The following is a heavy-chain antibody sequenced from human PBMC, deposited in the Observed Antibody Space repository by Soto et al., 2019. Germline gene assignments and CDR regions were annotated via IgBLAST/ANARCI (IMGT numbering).Heavy chain of an antibody. J-gene: IGHJ4*02. CDR2: IKHSGST. D-gene: IGHD6-13*01. CDR3: ARGFPLAAAGTHFDY. V-gene: IGHV4-34*01. Sequence: SETLSLTCAVYGGSFSGYYWSWIRQPPGKGLEWIGEIKHSGSTNYNPSLKSRVTISVDTSKNQFSLKLSSVTAADTAVYYCARGFPLAAAGTHFDYWGQGTLVTVSS. CDR1: GGSFSGYY.